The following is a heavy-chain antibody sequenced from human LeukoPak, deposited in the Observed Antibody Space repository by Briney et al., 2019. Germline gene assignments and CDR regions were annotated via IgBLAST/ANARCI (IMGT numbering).Heavy chain of an antibody. Sequence: GGSLRLSCAASGFTFSSYGMPWVRQAPGKGLEWVAVISYDGSNKYYADSVKGRFTISRDNSKNTLYLQMNSLRAEDTAVYYCAKDLYYYDSSGPPQTHYWGQGTLVTVSS. CDR1: GFTFSSYG. D-gene: IGHD3-22*01. V-gene: IGHV3-30*18. CDR3: AKDLYYYDSSGPPQTHY. CDR2: ISYDGSNK. J-gene: IGHJ4*02.